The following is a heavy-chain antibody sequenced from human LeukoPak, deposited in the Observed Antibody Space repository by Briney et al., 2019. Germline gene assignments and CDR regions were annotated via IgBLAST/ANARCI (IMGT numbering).Heavy chain of an antibody. Sequence: ASVKVSCKASGGTFSSYAISWVRQAPGQGLEWMGGIIPIFGTANYAQKFQGRVTITADESTSTAYMELSSLRSEDTAVYYCAKPTYPNLWFGEYDYWGQGTLVTVSS. CDR1: GGTFSSYA. J-gene: IGHJ4*02. CDR2: IIPIFGTA. CDR3: AKPTYPNLWFGEYDY. V-gene: IGHV1-69*01. D-gene: IGHD3-10*01.